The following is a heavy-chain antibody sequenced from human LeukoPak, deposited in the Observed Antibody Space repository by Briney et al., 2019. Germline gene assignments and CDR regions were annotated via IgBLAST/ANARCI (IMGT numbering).Heavy chain of an antibody. CDR1: GFTFDDHG. D-gene: IGHD2-15*01. J-gene: IGHJ6*03. V-gene: IGHV3-20*01. CDR3: ARGGSGDYYYYYMDV. Sequence: PGGSLRLSCAASGFTFDDHGMSWVRQAPGKGLEWVSGINWNGGSTGYADSVEGRFTISRDNTKNSLYLQMNSLRAEDTALYHCARGGSGDYYYYYMDVWGKGTTVTVSS. CDR2: INWNGGST.